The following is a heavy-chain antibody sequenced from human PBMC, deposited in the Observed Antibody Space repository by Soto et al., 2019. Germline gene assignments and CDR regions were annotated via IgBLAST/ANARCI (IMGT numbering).Heavy chain of an antibody. CDR1: GGTFRSYA. J-gene: IGHJ4*02. V-gene: IGHV1-69*13. CDR3: ARVSSGYYGLQDY. Sequence: SVKVSCKASGGTFRSYAISWVRQCPGKGLEWMGGIIHTFGTATYAQKFQGRVTITADDSTSTAYMELSSLRSEDTAVYYCARVSSGYYGLQDYWGQGTLVTVSS. D-gene: IGHD3-22*01. CDR2: IIHTFGTA.